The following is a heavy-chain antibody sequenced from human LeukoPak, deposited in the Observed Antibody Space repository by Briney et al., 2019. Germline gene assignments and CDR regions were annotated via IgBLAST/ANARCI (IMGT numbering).Heavy chain of an antibody. D-gene: IGHD6-13*01. J-gene: IGHJ3*02. CDR3: ATVSQLVWDAFDI. CDR1: GYTLTELS. Sequence: ASEKVSCKVSGYTLTELSMHWVRQAPGKGLEWMGGFDPEDGETIYAQKFQGRVTMTEDTSTDTAYMELSSLRSEDTAVYYCATVSQLVWDAFDIWGQGTMVTVSS. V-gene: IGHV1-24*01. CDR2: FDPEDGET.